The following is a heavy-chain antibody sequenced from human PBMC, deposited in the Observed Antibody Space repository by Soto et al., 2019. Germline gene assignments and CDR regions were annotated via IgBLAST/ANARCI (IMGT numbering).Heavy chain of an antibody. CDR3: ARDLYRLSARPFYMDV. Sequence: GGSLRLSCAASGFTFSSYSMNWVRQAPGKGLEWVSYISSSSSTIYYADSVKGRFTISRDNAKNSLYLQMNSLRAEDTAVYYCARDLYRLSARPFYMDVWGKGTTVTVSS. CDR2: ISSSSSTI. J-gene: IGHJ6*03. D-gene: IGHD6-6*01. V-gene: IGHV3-48*01. CDR1: GFTFSSYS.